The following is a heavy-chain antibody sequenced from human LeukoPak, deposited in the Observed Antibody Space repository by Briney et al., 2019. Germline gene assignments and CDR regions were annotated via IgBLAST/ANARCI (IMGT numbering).Heavy chain of an antibody. Sequence: PSETLSLTCTVSGGSISSYYWSWIRQPPGKGLEWIGYIYYSGSTNYNPSLKSRVTISVDTSKNQFSLKLSSVTAADTAVYYCARIGRGIAAAGPGYWGQGTLVTVSS. D-gene: IGHD6-13*01. CDR3: ARIGRGIAAAGPGY. CDR1: GGSISSYY. CDR2: IYYSGST. J-gene: IGHJ4*02. V-gene: IGHV4-59*12.